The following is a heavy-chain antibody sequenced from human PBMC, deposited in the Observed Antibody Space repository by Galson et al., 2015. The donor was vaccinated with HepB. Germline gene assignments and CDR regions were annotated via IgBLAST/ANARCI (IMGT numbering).Heavy chain of an antibody. CDR2: ISYDGSNK. CDR1: GFTFTGYC. V-gene: IGHV3-30*03. Sequence: SLRLSCAASGFTFTGYCMHWVRQAPGKGLEWVAGISYDGSNKYYAETVKGRVTITRDNSKNTAYLQMNSLRAEDTAVYYCATGDIEGGNYFDYWGQGTLVTVSS. J-gene: IGHJ4*02. D-gene: IGHD2-15*01. CDR3: ATGDIEGGNYFDY.